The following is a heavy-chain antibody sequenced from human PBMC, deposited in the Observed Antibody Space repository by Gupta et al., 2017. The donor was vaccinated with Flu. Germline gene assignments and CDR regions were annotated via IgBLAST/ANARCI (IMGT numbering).Heavy chain of an antibody. CDR2: INHSGSS. Sequence: NDYSWHWIRQVPGKGLEWIGGINHSGSSDYNPSLKSRVTVSKDTSKKQVSLKLSSVTAADTAVYYCARGRGRIIIFGVAMDYFDYWGQGTLVAVSS. J-gene: IGHJ4*02. V-gene: IGHV4-34*01. CDR1: NDYS. D-gene: IGHD3-3*02. CDR3: ARGRGRIIIFGVAMDYFDY.